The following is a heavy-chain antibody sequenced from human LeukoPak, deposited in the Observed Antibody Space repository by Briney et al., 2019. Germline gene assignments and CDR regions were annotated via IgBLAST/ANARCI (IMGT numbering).Heavy chain of an antibody. V-gene: IGHV3-7*01. CDR2: INEDGNEK. CDR3: VRELVVGPAEYFQS. CDR1: GFRFRNYW. D-gene: IGHD1-26*01. Sequence: PGGSLRLPCVASGFRFRNYWMAWIRHAPGRGLEWVANINEDGNEKYYLDSVRGRVIISRDNARNSLFLQMNSLRGEDTGVYYCVRELVVGPAEYFQSWGQGTLVAVSS. J-gene: IGHJ1*01.